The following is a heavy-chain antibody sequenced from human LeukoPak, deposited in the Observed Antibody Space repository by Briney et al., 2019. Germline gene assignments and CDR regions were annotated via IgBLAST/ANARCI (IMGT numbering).Heavy chain of an antibody. V-gene: IGHV3-21*01. CDR1: GFTFSSYS. D-gene: IGHD3-22*01. J-gene: IGHJ4*02. CDR3: ARVAEYDDNSGTSMFYFDY. CDR2: ISSSSSYI. Sequence: GGSLRLSCAASGFTFSSYSMNWVRQAPGKGLECVSSISSSSSYIYYADSVKGRFTISRDNAKNSLYLQMNSLRAEDTAVYYCARVAEYDDNSGTSMFYFDYWGQGTLVTVSS.